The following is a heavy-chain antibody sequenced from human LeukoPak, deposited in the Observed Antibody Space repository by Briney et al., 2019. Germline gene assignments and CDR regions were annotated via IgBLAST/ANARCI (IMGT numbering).Heavy chain of an antibody. CDR3: ARSSSWSRGNWFDP. CDR1: GYTFTGYY. J-gene: IGHJ5*02. Sequence: ASVKISCKASGYTFTGYYMHWVRQAPGQGLEWMGWINPNSGGTNYAQKFQGWVTMTRDTSISTAYMELSSLRSEDTAVYYCARSSSWSRGNWFDPWGQGTLVTVSS. CDR2: INPNSGGT. V-gene: IGHV1-2*04. D-gene: IGHD6-13*01.